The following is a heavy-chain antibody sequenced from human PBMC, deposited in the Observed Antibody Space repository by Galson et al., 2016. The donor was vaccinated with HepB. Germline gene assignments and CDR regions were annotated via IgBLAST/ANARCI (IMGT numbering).Heavy chain of an antibody. D-gene: IGHD2-15*01. Sequence: RLXXAASXXXVSTNXXSWVRXAPGKGLEWFSVIYSSGSTXYADSVKGRFTISRDNSKNTLYLQMNSLRAEDTAVYYSAKRAHATGXXCGMEXWGQGTTVTVSS. CDR3: AKRAHATGXXCGMEX. CDR1: XXXVSTNX. J-gene: IGHJ6*02. CDR2: IYSSGST. V-gene: IGHV3-53*01.